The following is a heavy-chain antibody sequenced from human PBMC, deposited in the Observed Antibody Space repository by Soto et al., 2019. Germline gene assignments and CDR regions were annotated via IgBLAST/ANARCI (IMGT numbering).Heavy chain of an antibody. D-gene: IGHD2-15*01. CDR1: GGSISSSIYY. J-gene: IGHJ5*02. CDR3: ATCSGGSYNNWFDP. CDR2: IYYSGST. V-gene: IGHV4-39*01. Sequence: SETLSLTCTVSGGSISSSIYYWAWIRQPPGKGLEWIGSIYYSGSTYYNPSLKSRVTISVDTSKNQFSLRLTSVTAADTAVYYCATCSGGSYNNWFDPWGQGTLVTVYS.